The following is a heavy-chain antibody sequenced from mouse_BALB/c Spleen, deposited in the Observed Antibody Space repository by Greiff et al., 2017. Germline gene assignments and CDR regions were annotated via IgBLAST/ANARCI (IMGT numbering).Heavy chain of an antibody. CDR1: GYTFTSYW. CDR2: IDPSDSET. CDR3: ARRADMDY. V-gene: IGHV1-69*02. J-gene: IGHJ4*01. Sequence: VQLQQPGAELVKPGAPVKLSCKASGYTFTSYWMNWVKQRPGRGLEWIGRIDPSDSETHYNQKFKDKATLTVDKSSSTAYIQLSSLTSEDSAVYYCARRADMDYWGQGTSVTVSS. D-gene: IGHD3-3*01.